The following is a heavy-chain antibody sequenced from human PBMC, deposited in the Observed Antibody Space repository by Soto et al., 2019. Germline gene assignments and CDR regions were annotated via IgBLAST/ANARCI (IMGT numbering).Heavy chain of an antibody. CDR3: ARGAGIRSDYYYGMDV. J-gene: IGHJ6*02. CDR1: GFTFSSYG. CDR2: IWYDGSNK. V-gene: IGHV3-33*01. Sequence: QVQLVESGGGVVQPGRSLRLSCAASGFTFSSYGMHWVRQAPGKGLEWVAVIWYDGSNKYYADSVKGRFTISRDNSKNTLYLQMNSLRAEDTAVYYCARGAGIRSDYYYGMDVWGHGTTVTVSS.